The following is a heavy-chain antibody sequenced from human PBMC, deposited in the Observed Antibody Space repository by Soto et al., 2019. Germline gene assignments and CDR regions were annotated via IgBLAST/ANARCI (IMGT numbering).Heavy chain of an antibody. D-gene: IGHD6-13*01. V-gene: IGHV5-51*01. CDR3: TRPGFSSSWYRMDV. Sequence: GESLKLSCKGSGYKFTSYWIGRVRQTPGKGLEWMGVIYPDDSDTTYSPSFQGQVTISADKSISTAYLQWESLKASDTAMYYCTRPGFSSSWYRMDVWGQGTTV. CDR2: IYPDDSDT. J-gene: IGHJ6*02. CDR1: GYKFTSYW.